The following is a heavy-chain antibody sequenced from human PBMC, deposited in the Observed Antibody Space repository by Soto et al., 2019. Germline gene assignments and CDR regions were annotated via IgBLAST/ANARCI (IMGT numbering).Heavy chain of an antibody. D-gene: IGHD3-16*01. V-gene: IGHV4-4*02. Sequence: QVQLQESGPGLVKPSGTLSLTCTVSSGSISSTNWWSWVRQPPGKGLEWIGEIYHSGSINYNQSLNSRVTISVDKSKNHFALTLSSVTAADTAVYYCGRALRGFSAFDIWGQGTLVTVSS. CDR2: IYHSGSI. J-gene: IGHJ3*02. CDR3: GRALRGFSAFDI. CDR1: SGSISSTNW.